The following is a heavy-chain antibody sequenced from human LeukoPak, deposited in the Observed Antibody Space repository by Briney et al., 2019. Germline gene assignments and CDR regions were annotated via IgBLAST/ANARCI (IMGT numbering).Heavy chain of an antibody. CDR1: GFIFSDYY. Sequence: GGSLRLSCAASGFIFSDYYMDWVRQAPGKGLEWLGRTRNKVHNYMTEYAASVKGRFTISRDDSQKSLFLQVNSLKTDDTAVCYCARGDGWSFDYWGQGTLVTVSS. CDR3: ARGDGWSFDY. D-gene: IGHD6-19*01. J-gene: IGHJ4*02. V-gene: IGHV3-72*01. CDR2: TRNKVHNYMT.